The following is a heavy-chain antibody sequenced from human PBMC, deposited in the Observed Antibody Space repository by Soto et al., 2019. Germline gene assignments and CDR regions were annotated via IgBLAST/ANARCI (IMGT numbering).Heavy chain of an antibody. Sequence: QVQLQESGPGLVKPSQTLSLTCKVSGDSVSSGRDFWSWTRQHPGMALEWIGYISYSGTTYYTPSLRSRVSISIDTSQNQFSLRLDSVTAADTAVYYCARGRPMLGAKTFFDYWGQGTRVAVSS. CDR3: ARGRPMLGAKTFFDY. V-gene: IGHV4-31*03. CDR2: ISYSGTT. D-gene: IGHD1-26*01. CDR1: GDSVSSGRDF. J-gene: IGHJ4*02.